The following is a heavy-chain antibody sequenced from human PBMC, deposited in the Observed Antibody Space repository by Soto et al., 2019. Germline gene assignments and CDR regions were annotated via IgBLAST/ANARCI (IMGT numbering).Heavy chain of an antibody. D-gene: IGHD3-3*01. CDR1: GYTFTGYY. Sequence: ASVKVSCKASGYTFTGYYIHWVRQAPGQGLEWMGWINPNSGGTNYAQKFQGRVTMTRDTSISTAYMELSRLRSDDTAVYYCARTGDFGVVDALDVWGQGTTVTVSS. CDR2: INPNSGGT. CDR3: ARTGDFGVVDALDV. J-gene: IGHJ6*02. V-gene: IGHV1-2*02.